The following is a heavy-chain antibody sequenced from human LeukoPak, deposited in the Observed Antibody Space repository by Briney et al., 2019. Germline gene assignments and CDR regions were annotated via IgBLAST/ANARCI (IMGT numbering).Heavy chain of an antibody. J-gene: IGHJ4*02. CDR1: GFTFSSYW. V-gene: IGHV3-74*01. CDR2: ISDDGGHT. CDR3: ARALYYYDSSGYLLGY. Sequence: SGGSLRLSCAASGFTFSSYWMHWVRQAPGKGLVWVSRISDDGGHTFHADSVKGRFAMSRDNSKNTLYLQMNSLRAEDTAVYYCARALYYYDSSGYLLGYWGQGTLVTVSS. D-gene: IGHD3-22*01.